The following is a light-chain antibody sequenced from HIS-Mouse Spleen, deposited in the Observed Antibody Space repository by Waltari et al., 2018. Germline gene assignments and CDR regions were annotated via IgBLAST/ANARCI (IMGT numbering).Light chain of an antibody. CDR2: SNN. CDR3: AAWDDSLNGPV. CDR1: SSNIGSNT. J-gene: IGLJ3*02. V-gene: IGLV1-44*01. Sequence: QSVLTQPPSASVTPGQRVTISCYGSSSNIGSNTVNWYQQLPGTAPKLLIYSNNQRPSGVPDRFSGSKSGTSASLAISGLQSEDEADYYCAAWDDSLNGPVFGGGTKLTVL.